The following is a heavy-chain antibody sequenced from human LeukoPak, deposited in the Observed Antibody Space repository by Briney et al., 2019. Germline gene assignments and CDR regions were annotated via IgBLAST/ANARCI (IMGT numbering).Heavy chain of an antibody. Sequence: PGGSLRLSCAASGFTVSSNYMSWVRQAPGKGLEWVSVIYSGGSTYYADSVKGRFTISRDNSKNTLYLQMNSLRAEDTAVYYCAKTYYDFWSGYYTGVDYWGQGTLVTVSS. CDR2: IYSGGST. J-gene: IGHJ4*02. D-gene: IGHD3-3*01. V-gene: IGHV3-66*01. CDR1: GFTVSSNY. CDR3: AKTYYDFWSGYYTGVDY.